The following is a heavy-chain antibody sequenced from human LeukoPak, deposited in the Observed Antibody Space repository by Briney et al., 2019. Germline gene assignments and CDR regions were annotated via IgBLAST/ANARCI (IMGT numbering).Heavy chain of an antibody. CDR3: ALNMVRGQIFDY. Sequence: PGGSLRLSCAASGFSFRSYWMSRVRQAPGKGLEWVADIKSDGNEKHYVDSAKGRFTISRDNTKNSLYLQMNSLRAEDTAVYYCALNMVRGQIFDYWGQGTLVTVSS. CDR2: IKSDGNEK. V-gene: IGHV3-7*01. D-gene: IGHD3-10*01. CDR1: GFSFRSYW. J-gene: IGHJ4*02.